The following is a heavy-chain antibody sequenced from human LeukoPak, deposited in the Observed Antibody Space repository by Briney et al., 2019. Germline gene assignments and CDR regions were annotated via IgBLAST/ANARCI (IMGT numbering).Heavy chain of an antibody. Sequence: PSETLSLTCAVYGGSFSDYYWSWIRQPPGKGLEWIGEISPSGSTNYKTSLKSRVTISMDTSKNQFSLRLNSVTAADTAVYYCAGDHYLALQSRGQGTLVTVSS. V-gene: IGHV4-34*01. CDR3: AGDHYLALQS. J-gene: IGHJ4*02. CDR2: ISPSGST. D-gene: IGHD1-14*01. CDR1: GGSFSDYY.